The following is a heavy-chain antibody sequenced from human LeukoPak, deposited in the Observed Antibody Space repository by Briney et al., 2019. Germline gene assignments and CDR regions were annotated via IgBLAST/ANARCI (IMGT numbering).Heavy chain of an antibody. Sequence: SQTLSLTCTVSGGSISSGGYYWSWIRQPPGKGLEWIGYIYHSGSTYYNPSLKSRVTISVDRSKNQFSLKLSSVTAADTAVYYCASMESSIGDPWGQGTLVTVSS. D-gene: IGHD2-2*01. V-gene: IGHV4-30-2*01. J-gene: IGHJ5*02. CDR3: ASMESSIGDP. CDR2: IYHSGST. CDR1: GGSISSGGYY.